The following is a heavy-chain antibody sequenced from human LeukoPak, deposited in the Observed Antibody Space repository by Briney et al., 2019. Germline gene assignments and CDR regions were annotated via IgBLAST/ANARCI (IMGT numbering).Heavy chain of an antibody. CDR3: ARALPLRFLEWLNYYYYMDV. CDR2: MNPNSGNT. D-gene: IGHD3-3*01. CDR1: GYTFTSYD. J-gene: IGHJ6*03. V-gene: IGHV1-8*03. Sequence: ASVKVSCKASGYTFTSYDISWVRQATGQGLEWMGWMNPNSGNTGYAQKFQGRVTITRNTSISTAYMELSSLRSEDTAVYYCARALPLRFLEWLNYYYYMDVWGKGTTVTVSS.